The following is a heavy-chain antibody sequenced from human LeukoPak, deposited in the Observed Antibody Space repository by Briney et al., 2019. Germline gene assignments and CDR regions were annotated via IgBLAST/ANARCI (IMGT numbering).Heavy chain of an antibody. D-gene: IGHD3-9*01. CDR1: GYTFTGYY. CDR2: INPNSGGT. Sequence: GASVKVSCKASGYTFTGYYMHWVRQAPGQGLEWMGWINPNSGGTNYAQKFQGRVTMTRDTSISTAYMELSRLRSDDTAVYYCARVGNDILTGYYSRYFQHWGQGTLVTVSS. V-gene: IGHV1-2*02. J-gene: IGHJ1*01. CDR3: ARVGNDILTGYYSRYFQH.